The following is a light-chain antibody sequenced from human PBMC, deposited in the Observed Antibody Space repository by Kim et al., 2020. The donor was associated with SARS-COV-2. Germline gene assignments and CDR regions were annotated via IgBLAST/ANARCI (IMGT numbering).Light chain of an antibody. CDR1: NIGSKS. V-gene: IGLV3-21*04. Sequence: PGKTARITCGGNNIGSKSVLWYQQKPGQAPVLVIYYDSDRPSGIPERFSGSNSGNTATLTISRVEAGDEADYYCQVWDSSSDHNYVFGTGTKVTVL. J-gene: IGLJ1*01. CDR3: QVWDSSSDHNYV. CDR2: YDS.